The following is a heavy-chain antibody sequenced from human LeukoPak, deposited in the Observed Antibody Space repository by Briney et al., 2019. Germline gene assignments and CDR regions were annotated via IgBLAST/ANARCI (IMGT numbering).Heavy chain of an antibody. CDR2: INNDGSTI. Sequence: PGGSLRLSCEASEFTFSSYWMHWVRQAPGKGLEWVSRINNDGSTIAHADSVKGRFTISRDNSKNTRYLQMNSLRAEDTAVYYCAKDLGSIVVVADAFDIWGQGTMVTVSS. J-gene: IGHJ3*02. D-gene: IGHD2-21*01. V-gene: IGHV3-74*01. CDR3: AKDLGSIVVVADAFDI. CDR1: EFTFSSYW.